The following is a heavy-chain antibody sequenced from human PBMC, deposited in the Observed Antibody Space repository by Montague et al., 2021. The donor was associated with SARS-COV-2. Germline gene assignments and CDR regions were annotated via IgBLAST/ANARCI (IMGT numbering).Heavy chain of an antibody. CDR3: ARDGKYYDTLIGYFSPRNYYYFYGMDV. CDR2: ISFDGRSQ. J-gene: IGHJ6*02. Sequence: SLRLSCAASGFTFSSYAIHWVRQAPGKGLEWVALISFDGRSQYYADSVKGRFTISRDNPKSTLYLQMNSLRAADTAVYYCARDGKYYDTLIGYFSPRNYYYFYGMDVWGQGTTVTVSS. CDR1: GFTFSSYA. D-gene: IGHD3-9*01. V-gene: IGHV3-30*04.